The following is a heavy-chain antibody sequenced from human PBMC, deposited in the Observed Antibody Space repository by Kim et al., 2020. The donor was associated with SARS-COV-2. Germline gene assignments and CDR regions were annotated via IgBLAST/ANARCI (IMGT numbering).Heavy chain of an antibody. CDR3: ARDLGGSYPGVDSVYYYGMDV. J-gene: IGHJ6*02. Sequence: GGSLRLSCAASGFTFSSYSMNWVRQAPGKGLEWVSSISSSSSYIYYADSVKGRFTISRDNAKNSLYLQMNSLRAEDTAVYYCARDLGGSYPGVDSVYYYGMDVWGQGTTVTVSS. V-gene: IGHV3-21*01. D-gene: IGHD1-26*01. CDR1: GFTFSSYS. CDR2: ISSSSSYI.